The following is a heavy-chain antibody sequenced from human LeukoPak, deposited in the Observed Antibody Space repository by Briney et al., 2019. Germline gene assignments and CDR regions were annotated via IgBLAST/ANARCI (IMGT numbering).Heavy chain of an antibody. D-gene: IGHD5-12*01. J-gene: IGHJ4*02. CDR3: AKAITSGSGGFDY. V-gene: IGHV3-13*01. Sequence: GGSLRLSCAASGFTFSSYDMHWVRQTPGKGLEWVSAIGTAGDTYYPGSVKGRFTISRDNSKNTLYLQMNSLRAEDTAVYYCAKAITSGSGGFDYWGQGTLVTVSS. CDR2: IGTAGDT. CDR1: GFTFSSYD.